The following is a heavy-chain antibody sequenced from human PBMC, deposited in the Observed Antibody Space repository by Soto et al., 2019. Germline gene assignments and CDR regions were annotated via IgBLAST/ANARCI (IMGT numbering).Heavy chain of an antibody. Sequence: QVQLVQSGAEVKKPGSSVKVSCTASGGTFSSYTISWVRQAPGQGLEWMGRIIPILGIANYAQKFQGRVTITADKSTSTAYMELSSLRSEDTAVYYCASLDYDILASDYWGQGTLGTVSS. CDR2: IIPILGIA. J-gene: IGHJ4*02. D-gene: IGHD3-9*01. V-gene: IGHV1-69*02. CDR1: GGTFSSYT. CDR3: ASLDYDILASDY.